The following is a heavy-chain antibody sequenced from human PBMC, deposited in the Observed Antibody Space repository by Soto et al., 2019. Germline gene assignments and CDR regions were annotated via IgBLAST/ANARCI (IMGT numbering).Heavy chain of an antibody. CDR2: ISAYNGNT. D-gene: IGHD3-22*01. CDR1: GYTFPSYG. Sequence: GASVKVSCKASGYTFPSYGISWVRQAPGQGLEWMGWISAYNGNTNYAQKLQGRVTMTTDTSTSTAYMELRSLRSDDTAVYYCARVTGYDSSGYGMDVWGQGTTVTVSS. J-gene: IGHJ6*02. CDR3: ARVTGYDSSGYGMDV. V-gene: IGHV1-18*01.